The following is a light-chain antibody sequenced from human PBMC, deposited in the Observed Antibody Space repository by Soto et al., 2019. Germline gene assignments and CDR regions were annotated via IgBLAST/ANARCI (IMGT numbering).Light chain of an antibody. Sequence: QAVVTQEPSLTVSPGGTVTLTCGSSTGAVTGSHYPYWFQQKAGQAPRTLIYDTYNKQSWTPARFSVSLLGGKAALTLSGAQPEDEADYYCLVVYSDAWVFGGGTKLTVL. CDR3: LVVYSDAWV. V-gene: IGLV7-46*01. CDR2: DTY. J-gene: IGLJ3*02. CDR1: TGAVTGSHY.